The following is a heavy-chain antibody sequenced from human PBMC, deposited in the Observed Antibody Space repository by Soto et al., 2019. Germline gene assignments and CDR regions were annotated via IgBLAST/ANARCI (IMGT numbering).Heavy chain of an antibody. CDR1: GGSISSSSYY. J-gene: IGHJ4*02. CDR3: ARDPY. CDR2: IYHSGST. Sequence: KASETLSLTCTVSGGSISSSSYYWGWIRQPPGKGLEWIGYIYHSGSTYYNPSLKSRVTISVDRSKNQFSLKLSSVTAADTAVYYCARDPYWGQGTLVTVSS. V-gene: IGHV4-39*07.